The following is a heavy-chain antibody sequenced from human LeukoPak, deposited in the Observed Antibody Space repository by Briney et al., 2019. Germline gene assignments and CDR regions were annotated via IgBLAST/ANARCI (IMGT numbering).Heavy chain of an antibody. Sequence: SETLSLTCTVSGGSISSYYWSWIRRPAGKGLEWIGRIYTSGSTNYNPSLKSRVTMSVDTSKNQFSLKLSSVTAADTAVYYCARDGYCSSTSCYHPLDPNWLDPWGQGTLVTVSS. CDR1: GGSISSYY. CDR3: ARDGYCSSTSCYHPLDPNWLDP. D-gene: IGHD2-2*03. CDR2: IYTSGST. V-gene: IGHV4-4*07. J-gene: IGHJ5*02.